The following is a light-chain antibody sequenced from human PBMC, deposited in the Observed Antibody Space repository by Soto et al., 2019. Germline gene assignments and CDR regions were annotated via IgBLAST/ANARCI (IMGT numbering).Light chain of an antibody. CDR3: ETWDSDTVV. Sequence: QSVLTQSSSASASLGSSVKLTCTLSSGHSSYIIAWHQQPPGKAPRYLMKLGGSGTYNKGSGIPDRCSGSSSGADRYLTISNLQSEDEADYYCETWDSDTVVFGGGTKLTVL. CDR2: LGGSGTY. V-gene: IGLV4-60*03. J-gene: IGLJ2*01. CDR1: SGHSSYI.